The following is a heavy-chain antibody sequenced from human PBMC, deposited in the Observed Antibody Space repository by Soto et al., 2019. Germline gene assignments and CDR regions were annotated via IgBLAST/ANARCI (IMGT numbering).Heavy chain of an antibody. Sequence: ASVKVSCKASGYTFTSYYMHWVRQAPGQGLEWMGIINPSGGSTSYARKFQGRVTMARDTSTSTVYMELSSLRSEDTAVYYCARDGYSSSWYVRWFDPWGQGTLVTVSS. CDR1: GYTFTSYY. J-gene: IGHJ5*02. D-gene: IGHD6-13*01. CDR3: ARDGYSSSWYVRWFDP. CDR2: INPSGGST. V-gene: IGHV1-46*01.